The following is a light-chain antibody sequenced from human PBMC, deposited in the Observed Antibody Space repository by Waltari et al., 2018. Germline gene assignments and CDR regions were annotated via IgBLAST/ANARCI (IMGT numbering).Light chain of an antibody. Sequence: SYELTQPPSVSVSPGQTARITCGGDDLGSKYVHWYEQKPSQAPVLVIFYDSDRPSGIPERFSGSKSGNTATLTSSGVEAGDEADYYCQVWDSNSDHLFGGGTRLTVL. CDR1: DLGSKY. V-gene: IGLV3-21*01. J-gene: IGLJ2*01. CDR2: YDS. CDR3: QVWDSNSDHL.